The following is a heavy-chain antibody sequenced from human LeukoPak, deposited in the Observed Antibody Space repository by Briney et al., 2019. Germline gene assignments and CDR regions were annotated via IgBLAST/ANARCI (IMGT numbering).Heavy chain of an antibody. Sequence: SETLSLTCAVYGESFSGYYWSWIRQPPGKGLEWIGEINHSGSTNYNPSLKSRVTISVDTSKNQFSLKLSSVTAADTAVYYCARGDVCFGEQIRYGMDVGGQGTTVTVSS. J-gene: IGHJ6*02. CDR1: GESFSGYY. CDR2: INHSGST. V-gene: IGHV4-34*01. CDR3: ARGDVCFGEQIRYGMDV. D-gene: IGHD3-10*01.